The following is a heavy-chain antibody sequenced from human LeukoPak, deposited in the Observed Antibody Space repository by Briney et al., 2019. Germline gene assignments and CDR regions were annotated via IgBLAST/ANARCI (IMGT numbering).Heavy chain of an antibody. J-gene: IGHJ4*02. CDR3: AKGSAQYYFDS. V-gene: IGHV4-39*07. CDR1: SGSISTSNYY. D-gene: IGHD3-10*01. Sequence: SETLSLTCTVSSGSISTSNYYWGWVRQPPGKALEWIGNIFYSGSTYYSPSLKSRVTISLDTSRNQFSLKLNSVTAEDTAFYYCAKGSAQYYFDSWGQGTLVTVSS. CDR2: IFYSGST.